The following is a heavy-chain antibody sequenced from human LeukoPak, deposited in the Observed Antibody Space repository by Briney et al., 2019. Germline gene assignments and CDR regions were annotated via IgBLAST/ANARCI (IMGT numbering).Heavy chain of an antibody. CDR3: ARGPYCTNSVCHTTGYYYYYYYMDV. CDR1: GYTFTSYD. J-gene: IGHJ6*03. Sequence: ASVKVSCKASGYTFTSYDINWVRQATGQGLEWMGWMNPNSGNTGYAQKFQGRVTITRNTSISTAYMELSSLRSEDTAVYYCARGPYCTNSVCHTTGYYYYYYYMDVWGKGTTVTVSS. V-gene: IGHV1-8*03. CDR2: MNPNSGNT. D-gene: IGHD2-8*01.